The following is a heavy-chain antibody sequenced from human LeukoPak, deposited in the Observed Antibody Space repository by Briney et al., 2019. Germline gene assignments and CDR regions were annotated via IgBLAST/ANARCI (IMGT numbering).Heavy chain of an antibody. CDR3: AKTRYGDYGPWFYHYYYYYMDV. J-gene: IGHJ6*03. V-gene: IGHV1-69*05. D-gene: IGHD4-17*01. CDR1: GGTFSSYA. Sequence: SVKVSCKASGGTFSSYAMSWVRQAPGQGLEWMGGIIPIFGTANYAQKFQGRVTITTDESTSTAYMELSSLRSEDTAVYYCAKTRYGDYGPWFYHYYYYYMDVWGKGTTVTVSS. CDR2: IIPIFGTA.